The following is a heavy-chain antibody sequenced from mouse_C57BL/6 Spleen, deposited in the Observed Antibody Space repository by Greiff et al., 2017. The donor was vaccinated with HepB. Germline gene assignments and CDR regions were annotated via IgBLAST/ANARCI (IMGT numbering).Heavy chain of an antibody. Sequence: VQGVESGAELVRPGASVTLSCKASGYTFTDYEMHWVKQTPVHGLEWIGAIDPETGGTAYNQKFKGKAILTADKSSSTAYMELRSLTSEDSAVYYCTRWGGMDYWGQGTSVTVSS. CDR3: TRWGGMDY. CDR2: IDPETGGT. CDR1: GYTFTDYE. V-gene: IGHV1-15*01. J-gene: IGHJ4*01.